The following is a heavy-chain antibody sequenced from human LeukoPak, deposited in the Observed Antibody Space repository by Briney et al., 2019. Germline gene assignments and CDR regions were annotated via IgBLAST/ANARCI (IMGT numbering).Heavy chain of an antibody. CDR1: GGTFSSYT. CDR3: ASNYDSSGYYLDSHFDY. V-gene: IGHV1-69*02. Sequence: GASVKVSCKAPGGTFSSYTISWVRQAPGQGLEWMGRIIPILGIANYAQKFQGRVTITADKSTSTAYMELSSLRSEDTAVYYCASNYDSSGYYLDSHFDYWGQGTLVTVSS. D-gene: IGHD3-22*01. CDR2: IIPILGIA. J-gene: IGHJ4*02.